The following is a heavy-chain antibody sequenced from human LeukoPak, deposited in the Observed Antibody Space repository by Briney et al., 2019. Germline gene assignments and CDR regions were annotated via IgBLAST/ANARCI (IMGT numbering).Heavy chain of an antibody. CDR2: IWYDASNK. J-gene: IGHJ5*02. Sequence: PGWSLTLSCAASGFTFSSFGMHWVRQAPGKGLEWVAVIWYDASNKYYVDSVKGRFTISRDNSKNTLYLQMNSLRDDDTAVYYCVRGVGVSRFNYLDPWGQGTLVIVSS. D-gene: IGHD1-7*01. CDR1: GFTFSSFG. CDR3: VRGVGVSRFNYLDP. V-gene: IGHV3-33*01.